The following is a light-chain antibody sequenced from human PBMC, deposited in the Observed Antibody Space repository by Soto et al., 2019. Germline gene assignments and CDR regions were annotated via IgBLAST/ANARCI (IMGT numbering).Light chain of an antibody. CDR2: DVS. J-gene: IGLJ1*01. V-gene: IGLV2-14*01. CDR1: SSDVGGYNY. Sequence: QSALTQPASVSGSPGQSITISCTGTSSDVGGYNYVSWYQKHPGKAPKLMIYDVSHRPSGVSNRFSGSKSGNTASLTISGLQAEDEADYYCSSYTSSSTPNVFGTGTKLTVL. CDR3: SSYTSSSTPNV.